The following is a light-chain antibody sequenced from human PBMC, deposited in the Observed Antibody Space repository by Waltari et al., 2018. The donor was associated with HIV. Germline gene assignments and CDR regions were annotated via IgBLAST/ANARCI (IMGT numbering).Light chain of an antibody. J-gene: IGKJ1*01. CDR3: QQYNSYSWK. CDR2: KAS. V-gene: IGKV1-5*03. Sequence: DIQMTQSPSTLSASVGDRVTIPCRASQSISSWLAWYQQKSGKAPKLLIYKASSLKSGVPSRFSGSGSGTEFTLTINSLQPDDFATYYCQQYNSYSWKFGQGTKVEIK. CDR1: QSISSW.